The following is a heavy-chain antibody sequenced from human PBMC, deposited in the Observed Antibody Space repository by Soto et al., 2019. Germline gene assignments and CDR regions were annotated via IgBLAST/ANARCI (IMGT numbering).Heavy chain of an antibody. D-gene: IGHD6-19*01. J-gene: IGHJ4*02. CDR2: ISSDASTT. V-gene: IGHV3-74*01. CDR3: ASPGAVADSTDY. CDR1: GFTFSDYW. Sequence: PGGSLRLSCAASGFTFSDYWMHWVRQATGKGLVWLSRISSDASTTSYADSVKGRFTISRDNAKNTLYLQMNSLRAEDTAVYYCASPGAVADSTDYWGQGTLVTVSS.